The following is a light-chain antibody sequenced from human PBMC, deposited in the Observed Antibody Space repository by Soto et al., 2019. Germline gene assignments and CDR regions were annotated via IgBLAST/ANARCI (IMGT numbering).Light chain of an antibody. J-gene: IGKJ1*01. CDR2: DAS. V-gene: IGKV1-5*01. Sequence: DIQLTQSPSTLSAFLGARVTLTCLASQSISSRLAWYQQKPGKAPKFLIYDASSLQSGVSSRFSGSGFGTDFTLTISSLQPEDSATYYCLQDYTYFWMFGQGTKVDIK. CDR1: QSISSR. CDR3: LQDYTYFWM.